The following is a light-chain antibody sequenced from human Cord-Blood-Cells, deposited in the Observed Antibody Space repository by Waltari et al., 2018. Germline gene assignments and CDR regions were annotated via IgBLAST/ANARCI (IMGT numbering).Light chain of an antibody. Sequence: DIQITPSPSTLSAAVGNRVTITCRASQSISSWLTWYQQKPGKAPQLLIYDASSLESGVPSRFSGSGSGTEFTLTISSLQPDDFATYYCQQYNIYWTFGQGTTVEIK. CDR2: DAS. CDR3: QQYNIYWT. V-gene: IGKV1-5*01. J-gene: IGKJ1*01. CDR1: QSISSW.